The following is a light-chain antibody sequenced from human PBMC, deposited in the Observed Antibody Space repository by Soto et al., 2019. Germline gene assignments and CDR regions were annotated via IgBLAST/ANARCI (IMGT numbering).Light chain of an antibody. CDR3: QSYDSSLSGSV. J-gene: IGLJ1*01. CDR2: GST. CDR1: SSNIGTDYD. Sequence: QSVLKQPPSVSPAPGQRVTISCTGNSSNIGTDYDVHWYQQLPGTAPKLLIYGSTNRPSGVPDRFSGSKSGTSASLAITGLQAEDEADYYCQSYDSSLSGSVFGTGTKVTVL. V-gene: IGLV1-40*01.